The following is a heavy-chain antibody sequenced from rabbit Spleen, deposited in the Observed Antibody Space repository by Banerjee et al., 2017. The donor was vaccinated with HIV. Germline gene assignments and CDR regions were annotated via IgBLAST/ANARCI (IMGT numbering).Heavy chain of an antibody. Sequence: QLMESGGGLVQPGGSLKLSCKASGFDFSAYGVSWVRQAPGKGLEWIGYIDPIFGSTYYAGWVNGRYTVSSHNAQNALYLQLNSLTAADTATYFCVRDQAGYAGYGPWYFNLWGPGTLVTVS. CDR1: GFDFSAYG. J-gene: IGHJ4*01. CDR3: VRDQAGYAGYGPWYFNL. V-gene: IGHV1S7*01. D-gene: IGHD7-1*01. CDR2: IDPIFGST.